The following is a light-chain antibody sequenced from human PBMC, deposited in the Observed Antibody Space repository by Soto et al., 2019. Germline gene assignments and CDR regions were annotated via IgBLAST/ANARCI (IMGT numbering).Light chain of an antibody. J-gene: IGKJ4*01. CDR2: GAS. CDR3: QQYDASPPPT. Sequence: EIVLTQSPGTLSLAPGDRATLSCRASQSVNSNYLAWYQQKPGQAPRLLLYGASSRAIGIPDRFSGSGPGTEFTLTISRLEPEDFAVYYCQQYDASPPPTFGGGTKVEIK. V-gene: IGKV3-20*01. CDR1: QSVNSNY.